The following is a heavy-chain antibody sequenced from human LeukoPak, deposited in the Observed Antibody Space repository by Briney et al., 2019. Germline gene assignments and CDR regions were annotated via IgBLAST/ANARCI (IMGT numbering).Heavy chain of an antibody. CDR2: INPNSGGT. D-gene: IGHD2-15*01. J-gene: IGHJ5*02. Sequence: ASVKVSCKASGYTFTGYYMHWVRQAPGQGLVWMGWINPNSGGTNYAQKFQGRVTMTRDTSISTAYMELSRLRSDDTAVYYCARKLGVVVAATGVHWFDPWGQGTLVAVSS. V-gene: IGHV1-2*02. CDR3: ARKLGVVVAATGVHWFDP. CDR1: GYTFTGYY.